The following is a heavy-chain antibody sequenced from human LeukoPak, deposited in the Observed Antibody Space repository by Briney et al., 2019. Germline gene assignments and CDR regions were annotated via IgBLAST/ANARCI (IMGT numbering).Heavy chain of an antibody. CDR1: GGSISSGSYY. J-gene: IGHJ4*02. CDR2: IYTSGRT. Sequence: SQTLSLTCTVSGGSISSGSYYWSWIRQPAGKGLEWIGRIYTSGRTNYNPSLKSRVTISVDTSKNQFSLKLSSVTAADTAVYYCARETGITIFGVVIRTYFYFDYWGQGTLVTVSS. V-gene: IGHV4-61*02. CDR3: ARETGITIFGVVIRTYFYFDY. D-gene: IGHD3-3*01.